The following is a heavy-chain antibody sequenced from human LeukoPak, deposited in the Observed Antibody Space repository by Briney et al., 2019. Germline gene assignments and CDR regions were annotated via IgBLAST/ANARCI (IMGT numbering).Heavy chain of an antibody. CDR2: ISAYNGNT. D-gene: IGHD5-18*01. V-gene: IGHV1-18*01. Sequence: ASVKVSCEASGYTFTTHGISWVRQAPGQGLEWMGWISAYNGNTNYAQKFQGRLTMTTDTSTRTAHRELTSLRSDDTAVYYCARGGYRYGDAFDYWGQGTLVTVSS. J-gene: IGHJ4*02. CDR1: GYTFTTHG. CDR3: ARGGYRYGDAFDY.